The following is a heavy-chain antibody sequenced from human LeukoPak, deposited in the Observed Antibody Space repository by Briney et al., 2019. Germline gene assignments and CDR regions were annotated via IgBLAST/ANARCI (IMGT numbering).Heavy chain of an antibody. J-gene: IGHJ6*02. D-gene: IGHD3-10*01. CDR2: ISGSGGST. CDR3: AKDSRGSGSRYYGMDV. V-gene: IGHV3-23*01. Sequence: GSLRLSCAASGFTFSSYAMSWVGQAPGKGLEWVSAISGSGGSTYYADSVKGRFTISRDNSKNTLYLQMNSLRAEDTALYYCAKDSRGSGSRYYGMDVWGQGTTVTVSS. CDR1: GFTFSSYA.